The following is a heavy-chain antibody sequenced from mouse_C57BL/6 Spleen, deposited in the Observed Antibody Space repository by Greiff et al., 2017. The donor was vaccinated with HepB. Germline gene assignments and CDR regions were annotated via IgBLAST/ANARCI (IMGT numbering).Heavy chain of an antibody. D-gene: IGHD1-1*01. CDR1: GYTFTEYT. Sequence: VKLMESGAELVKPGASVKLSCKASGYTFTEYTIHWVKQRSGQGLEWIGWFYPGSGSIKYNEKFKDKATLTADKSSSTVYMELSRLTSEDSAVYFCARHAFTTVAPYAMDYWGQGTSVTVSS. CDR2: FYPGSGSI. CDR3: ARHAFTTVAPYAMDY. V-gene: IGHV1-62-2*01. J-gene: IGHJ4*01.